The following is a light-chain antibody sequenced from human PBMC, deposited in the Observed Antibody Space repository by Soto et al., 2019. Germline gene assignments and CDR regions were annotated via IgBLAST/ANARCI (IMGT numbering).Light chain of an antibody. V-gene: IGLV2-23*01. CDR2: EGN. CDR1: SSDVGSYNL. J-gene: IGLJ7*01. CDR3: CSYATGDSAV. Sequence: SALTQPASVSGSPGQSITISCTGTSSDVGSYNLVSWYQQHPGRAPKLMIFEGNKRPSGIPTRFSGSKSGNTASLTISGLQAEDEADYYCCSYATGDSAVFGGGTQLTVL.